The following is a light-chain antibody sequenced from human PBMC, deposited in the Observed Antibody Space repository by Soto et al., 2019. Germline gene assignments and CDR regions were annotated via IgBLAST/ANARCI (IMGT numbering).Light chain of an antibody. CDR1: SSDVGSYNL. CDR3: CSYAGSSRDV. CDR2: EGS. J-gene: IGLJ1*01. Sequence: QSALTQPASVSGSPGQSITISCTGTSSDVGSYNLVSWYQQHPGKAPKLMIYEGSKRPSGVSNRFSGSKSGNTASLTISGLQAEDAADYYCCSYAGSSRDVFGTGTKLTVL. V-gene: IGLV2-23*01.